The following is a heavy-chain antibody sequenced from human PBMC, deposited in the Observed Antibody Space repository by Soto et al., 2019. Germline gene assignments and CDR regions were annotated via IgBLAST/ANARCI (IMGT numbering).Heavy chain of an antibody. CDR2: IYYSGST. J-gene: IGHJ6*02. CDR3: ARDRRGGTTVTSYYYGMDV. CDR1: GGSISSYY. V-gene: IGHV4-59*01. D-gene: IGHD4-17*01. Sequence: QVQLQESGPGLVKPSETLSLTCTVSGGSISSYYWSWIRQPPGKGLEWIGYIYYSGSTNYNPSLKSRVTVSVDASKNQFSRKRSAVTAADTAVYYCARDRRGGTTVTSYYYGMDVWGQGTTVTVSS.